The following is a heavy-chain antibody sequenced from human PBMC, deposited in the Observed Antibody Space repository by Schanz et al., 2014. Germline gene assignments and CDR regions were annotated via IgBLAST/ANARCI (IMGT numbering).Heavy chain of an antibody. D-gene: IGHD3-10*01. Sequence: QVQLVESGGGVVQPGRSLRLSCAAYGFTLSSYAMHWVRQAPGKGPEWVAVIWYDENNKYYADSVKGRFTMSRDNSKNTLYLQMNSLRAEDTAVYYCARANYRRKINFDYWGRGTLVTVSS. J-gene: IGHJ4*02. CDR3: ARANYRRKINFDY. CDR2: IWYDENNK. CDR1: GFTLSSYA. V-gene: IGHV3-33*08.